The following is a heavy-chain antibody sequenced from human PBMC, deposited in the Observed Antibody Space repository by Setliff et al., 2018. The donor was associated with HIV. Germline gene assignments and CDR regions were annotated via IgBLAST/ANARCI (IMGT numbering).Heavy chain of an antibody. CDR1: GYTLTDYY. CDR3: ARNPIQIKRWSPGETWFDT. D-gene: IGHD7-27*01. J-gene: IGHJ5*02. V-gene: IGHV1-2*02. Sequence: ASVMVSCKASGYTLTDYYMHWVRQVPGRGLEWMGWIMPNSGGTDYAQKFRGRITMSRDTSLITRHRDWPVTTVYMELARLTSDDTAIYYCARNPIQIKRWSPGETWFDTWGQGTVVTVSS. CDR2: IMPNSGGT.